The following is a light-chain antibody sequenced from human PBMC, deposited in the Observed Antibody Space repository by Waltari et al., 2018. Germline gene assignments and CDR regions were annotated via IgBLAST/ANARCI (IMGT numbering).Light chain of an antibody. CDR3: QQYNSYST. CDR2: KAS. J-gene: IGKJ1*01. V-gene: IGKV1-5*03. Sequence: DIQMTQSPSTLSASVGDRVTITCRASQSISSWLAWYQQKPGKAPKLLIYKASSLESGVPSRFSGGGAGTEVTLTISSLQPDDFATYYCQQYNSYSTFGQGTKVEIK. CDR1: QSISSW.